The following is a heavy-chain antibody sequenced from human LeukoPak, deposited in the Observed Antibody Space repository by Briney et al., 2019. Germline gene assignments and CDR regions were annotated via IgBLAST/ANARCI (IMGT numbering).Heavy chain of an antibody. CDR1: GYSFSGYY. Sequence: ASVKVSCKASGYSFSGYYIHWVRQAPGQGLDWMAWINPSNGDTNYAQKFQGRVTMTRDTSISTAYMELTRLISDDTAVYFCARVGSSGWCVHPTLDYWGQGTLVTVSS. CDR3: ARVGSSGWCVHPTLDY. CDR2: INPSNGDT. D-gene: IGHD6-19*01. V-gene: IGHV1-2*02. J-gene: IGHJ4*02.